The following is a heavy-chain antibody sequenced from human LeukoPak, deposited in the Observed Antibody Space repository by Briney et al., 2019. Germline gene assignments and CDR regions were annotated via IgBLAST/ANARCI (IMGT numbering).Heavy chain of an antibody. CDR3: ARGVCTSSSCYAGDYGIDV. CDR2: IFYSGST. Sequence: PSETLSLTCTISGGSISDYYWSWIRQPPGKGLEWIGYIFYSGSTNYNPSLKSRVTMSLDTSKSQFSLKLSSVTAADTAVYYCARGVCTSSSCYAGDYGIDVWGQGTTVTVSS. V-gene: IGHV4-59*08. J-gene: IGHJ6*02. D-gene: IGHD2-2*01. CDR1: GGSISDYY.